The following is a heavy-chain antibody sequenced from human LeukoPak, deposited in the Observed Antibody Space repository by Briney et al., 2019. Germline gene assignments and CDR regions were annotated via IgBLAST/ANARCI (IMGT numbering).Heavy chain of an antibody. CDR2: IYTSGST. CDR3: ARAHDYGKVFDY. D-gene: IGHD4-17*01. J-gene: IGHJ4*02. V-gene: IGHV4-61*02. Sequence: SQTLSLTCTVSGGSISSGSYYWRWIRQPAGKGLEWIGRIYTSGSTNYNPSLKSRVTISVDTSKNQFSLKLSSVTAADTAVYYCARAHDYGKVFDYWGQGTLVTVSS. CDR1: GGSISSGSYY.